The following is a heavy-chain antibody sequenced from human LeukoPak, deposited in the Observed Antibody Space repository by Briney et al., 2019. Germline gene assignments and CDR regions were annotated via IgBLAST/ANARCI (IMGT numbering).Heavy chain of an antibody. J-gene: IGHJ4*02. D-gene: IGHD5-18*01. V-gene: IGHV4-34*01. Sequence: SETLSLTCAVYGGSFSGYYWSWIRQPPGKGLEWIGEINHSGSTNYNPSLKSRVTISVDTSKNQFSLKLSSVTAADTAVYYCARRQLWFGRRFDYWGQGTLVTVSS. CDR3: ARRQLWFGRRFDY. CDR1: GGSFSGYY. CDR2: INHSGST.